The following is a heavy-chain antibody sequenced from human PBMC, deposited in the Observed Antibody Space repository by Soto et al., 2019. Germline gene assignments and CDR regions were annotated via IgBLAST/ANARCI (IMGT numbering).Heavy chain of an antibody. V-gene: IGHV3-23*01. CDR1: GFTFSSYA. CDR2: ISGSGGST. D-gene: IGHD3-3*01. J-gene: IGHJ4*02. CDR3: AKDRVTIFGVVIIDYYFDY. Sequence: GGSLRLSCAASGFTFSSYAMSWVRQAPGKGLECVSAISGSGGSTYYADSVKGRFTISRDNSKNTLYLQMNSLMAEDTAVYYCAKDRVTIFGVVIIDYYFDYWGQGTLVTVSS.